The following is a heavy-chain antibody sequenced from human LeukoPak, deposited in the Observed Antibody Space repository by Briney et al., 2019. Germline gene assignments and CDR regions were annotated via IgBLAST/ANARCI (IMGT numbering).Heavy chain of an antibody. D-gene: IGHD2-2*01. CDR3: AKDRAPRRLGYCSSTGCYVGHYGMDV. CDR1: GFTFSSHA. J-gene: IGHJ6*02. V-gene: IGHV3-23*01. CDR2: ISESGGST. Sequence: GGSLRLSCAASGFTFSSHAMRWVRQAPGTGLEWVSAISESGGSTYYADSVKGRFTISRDNSKNTLYLQMNSLRAEDTAVYYCAKDRAPRRLGYCSSTGCYVGHYGMDVWGQGTTVTVSS.